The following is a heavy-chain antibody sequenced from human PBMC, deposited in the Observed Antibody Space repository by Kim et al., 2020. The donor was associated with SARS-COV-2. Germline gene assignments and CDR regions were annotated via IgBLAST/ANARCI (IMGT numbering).Heavy chain of an antibody. D-gene: IGHD6-13*01. V-gene: IGHV3-15*01. CDR1: GFTFSNAW. Sequence: GGSLRLSCAASGFTFSNAWMSWVRQAPGKGLEWVGRIKSKTDGGTTDYAAPVKGRFTISRDDSKNTLYLQMNSLKTEDTAVYYCTSMEGLAAADYWGQGTLVTVSS. CDR2: IKSKTDGGTT. J-gene: IGHJ4*02. CDR3: TSMEGLAAADY.